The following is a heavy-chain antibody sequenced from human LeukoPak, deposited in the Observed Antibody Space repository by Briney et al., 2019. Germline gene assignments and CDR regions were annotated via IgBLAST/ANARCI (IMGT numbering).Heavy chain of an antibody. V-gene: IGHV3-33*01. J-gene: IGHJ4*02. CDR2: IWYDGSNK. CDR1: GFTFSSYG. CDR3: ARDYYYDSSGSSWYFDY. Sequence: GGSLRLSCAASGFTFSSYGMHWVRQAPGKGLEWVAVIWYDGSNKYYADSVKGRFTISRDNSKNTLYLQMNSLRAGDTAVYYCARDYYYDSSGSSWYFDYWGQGTLVTVSS. D-gene: IGHD3-22*01.